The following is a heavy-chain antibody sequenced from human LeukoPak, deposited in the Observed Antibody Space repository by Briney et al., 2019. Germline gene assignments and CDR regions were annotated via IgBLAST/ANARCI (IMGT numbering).Heavy chain of an antibody. J-gene: IGHJ6*03. CDR1: GGSISSSSYY. CDR2: IYYSGST. D-gene: IGHD5-12*01. CDR3: ARVYSGSYYMDV. Sequence: SETLSLTCTVSGGSISSSSYYWGWIRQPPGKGLEWIGSIYYSGSTNYNPSLKSRVAISVDTSKNQFSLKLSSVTAADTAVYYCARVYSGSYYMDVWGKGTTVTISS. V-gene: IGHV4-39*07.